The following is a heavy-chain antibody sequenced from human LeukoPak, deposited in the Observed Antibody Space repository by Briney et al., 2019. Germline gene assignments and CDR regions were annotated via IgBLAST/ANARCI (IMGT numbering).Heavy chain of an antibody. CDR3: ARVGQWRDYYYMDV. CDR1: GYTFTSYG. D-gene: IGHD6-19*01. V-gene: IGHV1-18*01. Sequence: ASVKVSCKASGYTFTSYGISWVRQAPGQGREWMGWISAYNGNTNYAQKLQGRVTMTTDTSTRTAYMELRSLRSDDTAVYYCARVGQWRDYYYMDVWGKGTTVTVSS. J-gene: IGHJ6*03. CDR2: ISAYNGNT.